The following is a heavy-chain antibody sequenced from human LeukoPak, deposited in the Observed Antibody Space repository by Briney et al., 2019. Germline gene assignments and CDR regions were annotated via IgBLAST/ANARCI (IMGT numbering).Heavy chain of an antibody. V-gene: IGHV4-31*03. J-gene: IGHJ4*02. D-gene: IGHD3-22*01. CDR3: SRGLDSRKLGY. CDR2: IHPSGNL. Sequence: SETLSLTCTVSGASFSSGDQYWYWIRQSPWKVLEWIGSIHPSGNLYNNPSLESRVTLSIDTSKNQFSLNLNSVTAADTAVYFCSRGLDSRKLGYWGQGTLVTVSS. CDR1: GASFSSGDQY.